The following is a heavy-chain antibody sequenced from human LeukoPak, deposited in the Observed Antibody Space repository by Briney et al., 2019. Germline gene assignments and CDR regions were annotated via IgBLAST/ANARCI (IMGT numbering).Heavy chain of an antibody. J-gene: IGHJ4*02. Sequence: SETLSLTCTVSGGSISSYYWSWIRQPPGKGLEWIGYIYYSGSTNYNPSLKSRVTISVDTSKNQFSLKLSSVTAADTAAYYCATIERSGWYVSYWGQGTLVTVSS. D-gene: IGHD6-19*01. V-gene: IGHV4-59*01. CDR3: ATIERSGWYVSY. CDR1: GGSISSYY. CDR2: IYYSGST.